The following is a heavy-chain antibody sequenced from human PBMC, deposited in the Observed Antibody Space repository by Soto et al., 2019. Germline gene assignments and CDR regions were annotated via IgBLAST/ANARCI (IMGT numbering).Heavy chain of an antibody. J-gene: IGHJ4*02. CDR2: TKDKAYSYTT. CDR1: GLSLSDGF. V-gene: IGHV3-72*01. CDR3: ASIRGVFGY. Sequence: EVQLVESGGDLVQPGGSLRLSCAASGLSLSDGFRDWVRQAPGKGLEWVGRTKDKAYSYTTEYAASVKGRFTISRDDSRNSVFLQMSSLKTEDTAVYYCASIRGVFGYWGQGTLVTVSS. D-gene: IGHD3-10*01.